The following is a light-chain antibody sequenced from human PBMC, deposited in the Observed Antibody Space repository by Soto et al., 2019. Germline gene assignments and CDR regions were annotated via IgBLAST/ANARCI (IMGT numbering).Light chain of an antibody. CDR3: MQGSHWPFT. J-gene: IGKJ3*01. V-gene: IGKV2-30*01. CDR2: KFS. Sequence: DVVMTQSPLSLPVTLGQPASISCRSSHSLVYSDGNTYLDWCQQRPGQSPRRLIYKFSNRDSGVPDRFSGSGSGTDFTLKISRVEAEDVAIYYCMQGSHWPFTFGPGTKVEIK. CDR1: HSLVYSDGNTY.